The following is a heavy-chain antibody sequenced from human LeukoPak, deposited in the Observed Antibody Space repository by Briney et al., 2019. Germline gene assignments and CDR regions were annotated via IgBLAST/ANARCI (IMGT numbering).Heavy chain of an antibody. Sequence: AGGSLRLSCAASGFTFSSHSMNWVRQAPGKGLEWVSYISSSSGMRYYADSVKGRFTISRDNAKNSLYLQMNSLRDEDTAVYYCARDSITIFGVVISWGQGTLVIVSS. D-gene: IGHD3-3*01. CDR2: ISSSSGMR. J-gene: IGHJ4*02. V-gene: IGHV3-48*02. CDR3: ARDSITIFGVVIS. CDR1: GFTFSSHS.